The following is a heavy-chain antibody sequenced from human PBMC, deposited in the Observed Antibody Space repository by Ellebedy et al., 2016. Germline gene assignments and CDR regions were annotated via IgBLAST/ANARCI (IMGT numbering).Heavy chain of an antibody. D-gene: IGHD3-16*01. CDR2: FDPEDGET. J-gene: IGHJ5*02. CDR1: GYTLTELS. Sequence: ASVKVSCKVSGYTLTELSMHWVRQAPGKGLEWMGGFDPEDGETIYAQKFQGRVTMTEDTSTDTAYMELSSLRSEDTAVYYCATKLIGYNWFDPWGQGTLVTVSS. CDR3: ATKLIGYNWFDP. V-gene: IGHV1-24*01.